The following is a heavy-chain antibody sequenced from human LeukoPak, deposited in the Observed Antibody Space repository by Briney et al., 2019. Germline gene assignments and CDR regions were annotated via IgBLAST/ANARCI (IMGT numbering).Heavy chain of an antibody. Sequence: GRSLRLSCAASGFTFSSYGMHWVRQAPGKGLEWVAVISYDGSNKYYADSVKGRFTISRDNSKNTLYLQMNSLRAEDTAVYYCAKDQTYSDYWGQGTLVTVSS. J-gene: IGHJ4*02. CDR3: AKDQTYSDY. V-gene: IGHV3-30*18. CDR2: ISYDGSNK. CDR1: GFTFSSYG.